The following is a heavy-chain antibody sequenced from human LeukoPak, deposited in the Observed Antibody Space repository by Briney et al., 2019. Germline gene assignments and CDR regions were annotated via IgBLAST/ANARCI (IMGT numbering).Heavy chain of an antibody. CDR3: ATSMVRGFMDV. J-gene: IGHJ6*02. Sequence: ASVKVSCKASGYTFSGYYMHWVRQAPGQGLEWMGWISAYNGNTNYAQKLQGRVTMTTDTSTSTAYMELSSLRSEDTAVYYCATSMVRGFMDVWGQGTTVTVSS. V-gene: IGHV1-18*04. D-gene: IGHD3-10*01. CDR1: GYTFSGYY. CDR2: ISAYNGNT.